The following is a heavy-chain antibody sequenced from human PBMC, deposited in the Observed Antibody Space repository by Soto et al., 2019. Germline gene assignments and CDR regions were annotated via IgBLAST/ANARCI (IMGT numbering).Heavy chain of an antibody. J-gene: IGHJ5*02. CDR2: IIPILGIA. D-gene: IGHD2-2*01. CDR3: ARGRYCSSTSCPFPSWFDP. V-gene: IGHV1-69*02. CDR1: GGTFSSYT. Sequence: GASVKVSCKASGGTFSSYTISWVRQAPGQGLEWMGRIIPILGIANYAQKFQGRVTVTADKSTSTAYMELSSLRSEDTAVYYCARGRYCSSTSCPFPSWFDPWGQGTLVTVSS.